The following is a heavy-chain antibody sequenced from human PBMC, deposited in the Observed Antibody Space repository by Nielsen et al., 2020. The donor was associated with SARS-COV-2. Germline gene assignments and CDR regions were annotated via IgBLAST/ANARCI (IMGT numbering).Heavy chain of an antibody. Sequence: GESLKISCKGSGYSFTLYWIAWVRQMPGKGLEWIGTVYPGDSETRYSPSFQGQVTISVDKSISTAYLQWSGLKASDTAMYFCARPTGDAYNSFDKWGQGTQVTVSS. V-gene: IGHV5-51*01. D-gene: IGHD5-24*01. CDR3: ARPTGDAYNSFDK. CDR2: VYPGDSET. CDR1: GYSFTLYW. J-gene: IGHJ4*02.